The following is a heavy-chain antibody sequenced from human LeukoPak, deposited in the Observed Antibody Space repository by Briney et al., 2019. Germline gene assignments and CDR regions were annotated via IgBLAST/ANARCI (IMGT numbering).Heavy chain of an antibody. CDR1: GFTVSSNY. V-gene: IGHV3-53*01. J-gene: IGHJ6*02. CDR3: ASTPFGIFGVVTGESYYYYGMDV. Sequence: GGSLRLSCAASGFTVSSNYMSWVRQAPGKGLEWVSVIYSGGSTYYADSVKGRFTISRDNSKNTLYLQMNSLRAEDTAVYYCASTPFGIFGVVTGESYYYYGMDVWGQGTTVTVSS. D-gene: IGHD3-3*01. CDR2: IYSGGST.